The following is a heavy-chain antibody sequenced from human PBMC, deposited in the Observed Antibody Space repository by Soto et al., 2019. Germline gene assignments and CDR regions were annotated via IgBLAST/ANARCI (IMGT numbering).Heavy chain of an antibody. CDR2: IYYSGST. CDR1: GGSISSGGYY. V-gene: IGHV4-31*03. D-gene: IGHD1-26*01. Sequence: SETLSLTCTVSGGSISSGGYYWSWIRQHPGKGLEWIGYIYYSGSTYYNPSLKSRVTISVDTSKNQFSLKLSSVTAADTAVYYCARVGGSYSGYAFDIWGQGTMVTVSS. J-gene: IGHJ3*02. CDR3: ARVGGSYSGYAFDI.